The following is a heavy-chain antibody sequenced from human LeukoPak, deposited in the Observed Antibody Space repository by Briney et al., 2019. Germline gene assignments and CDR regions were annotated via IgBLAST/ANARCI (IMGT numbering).Heavy chain of an antibody. V-gene: IGHV3-33*01. CDR3: ARGRVVVVAPIDY. D-gene: IGHD2-15*01. J-gene: IGHJ4*02. Sequence: PGGSLRLSCVASGFNFTNYGMHWVRQAPGKGLEWVAVIWYDGSDKFYADSVKGRFTISRDNSKNTLYLQMNSLRAEDTAVYYCARGRVVVVAPIDYWGQGTLVTVSS. CDR1: GFNFTNYG. CDR2: IWYDGSDK.